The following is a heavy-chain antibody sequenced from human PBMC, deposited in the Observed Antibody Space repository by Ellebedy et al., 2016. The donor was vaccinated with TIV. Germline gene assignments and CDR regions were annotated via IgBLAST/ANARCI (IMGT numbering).Heavy chain of an antibody. CDR1: GYTFTSRG. J-gene: IGHJ1*01. Sequence: AASVKVSCKASGYTFTSRGISWVRQAPGQGLEWMGWISADNGKTDYAQKLQGRVTMTTDTSTSTAYMELRSLRSDDTAVYYCGSTVQSGAGNPLYFHRWGQGTLVIVSS. D-gene: IGHD6-13*01. CDR2: ISADNGKT. CDR3: GSTVQSGAGNPLYFHR. V-gene: IGHV1-18*01.